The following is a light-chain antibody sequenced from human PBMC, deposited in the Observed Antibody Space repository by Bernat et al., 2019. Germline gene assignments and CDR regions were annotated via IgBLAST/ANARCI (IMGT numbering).Light chain of an antibody. J-gene: IGLJ3*02. CDR3: SSYTSSNTWV. CDR1: SSDVGSHNR. V-gene: IGLV2-18*02. Sequence: QSALTQPPSVSGSPGQSVTISCTGTSSDVGSHNRISWYQQPPGTAPKLMIYEVSNRPSGVPDRFSGSKSGTTASLPISGLQAEDEADYYCSSYTSSNTWVFGGGTKLSVL. CDR2: EVS.